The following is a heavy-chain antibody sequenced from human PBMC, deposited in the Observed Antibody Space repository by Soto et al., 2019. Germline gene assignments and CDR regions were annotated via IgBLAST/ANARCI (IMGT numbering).Heavy chain of an antibody. CDR3: ALFWCCGWHRHLLYF. V-gene: IGHV1-18*01. CDR2: ISAYNGNT. D-gene: IGHD6-19*01. CDR1: GYTFTSYG. J-gene: IGHJ6*02. Sequence: ASVKVSCKASGYTFTSYGISWVRQAPGQGLEWMGWISAYNGNTNYAQKLQGRVTMTTDTSTSTAYMELRSLRSDDTAVYYCALFWCCGWHRHLLYFCAQGTTVIVS.